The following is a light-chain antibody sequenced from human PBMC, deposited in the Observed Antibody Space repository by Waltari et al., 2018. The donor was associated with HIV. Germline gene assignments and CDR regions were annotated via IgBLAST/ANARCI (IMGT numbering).Light chain of an antibody. Sequence: QSVLTQPPSLSGAPGQRVIISCSGSSSNIGAEFDYRWYQQLPGAAPQLLIDGNNTRPSGVPDRFSGSKSGTSASLANSGLQADDEADYYCPSYDSGLNTYVFGTGTRVTVL. J-gene: IGLJ1*01. CDR1: SSNIGAEFD. V-gene: IGLV1-40*01. CDR3: PSYDSGLNTYV. CDR2: GNN.